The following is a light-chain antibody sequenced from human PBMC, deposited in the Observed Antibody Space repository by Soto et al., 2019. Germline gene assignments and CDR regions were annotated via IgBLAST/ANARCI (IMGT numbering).Light chain of an antibody. V-gene: IGLV2-14*01. CDR2: DVT. Sequence: QSALTQPASVSGSPGQSITISCIGTSSDVGGYNYVSWYQQHPGKAPKLMIYDVTNRPSGVSNRFSGSKSGNTASLTISGLQAEDDADYYCSSYTSSITYVFGTGTKLTVL. CDR3: SSYTSSITYV. CDR1: SSDVGGYNY. J-gene: IGLJ1*01.